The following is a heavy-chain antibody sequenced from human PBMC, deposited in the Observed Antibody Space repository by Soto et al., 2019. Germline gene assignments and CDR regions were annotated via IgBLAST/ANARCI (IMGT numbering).Heavy chain of an antibody. CDR2: IYYSGST. CDR1: GGSISSYY. J-gene: IGHJ6*02. D-gene: IGHD3-10*01. CDR3: ARMVRGLNSWCYYYGMDV. V-gene: IGHV4-59*01. Sequence: PSETLSLTCTVSGGSISSYYWSWIRQPPGKGLEWIGYIYYSGSTNYNPSLKSRVTISVDTSKNQFSLKLSSVSAADTAVYYCARMVRGLNSWCYYYGMDVWGQGTTVPVSS.